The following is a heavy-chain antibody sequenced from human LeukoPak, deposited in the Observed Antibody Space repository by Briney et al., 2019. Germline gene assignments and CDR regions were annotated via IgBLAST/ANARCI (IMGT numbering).Heavy chain of an antibody. J-gene: IGHJ6*03. V-gene: IGHV4-38-2*02. Sequence: SETLSLTCTVSGYSISNGYYWGWIRQPPGKGLEWIGSIYHSEITYYNPSLKSRVTISVDTSKNQFSLKLSSVTAADTAVYYCAREGGVVTAIPDYYYYYMDVWGKGTTVTVSS. CDR1: GYSISNGYY. CDR3: AREGGVVTAIPDYYYYYMDV. D-gene: IGHD2-21*02. CDR2: IYHSEIT.